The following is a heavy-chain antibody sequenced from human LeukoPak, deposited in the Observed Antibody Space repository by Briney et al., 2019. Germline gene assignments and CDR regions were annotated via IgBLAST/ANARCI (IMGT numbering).Heavy chain of an antibody. V-gene: IGHV3-33*01. J-gene: IGHJ6*04. Sequence: GGSLRLSCAASGFTFSSYGMHWVRQAPGKGLEWVAVIWYDGSNKYYADSVKGRFTISRDNSKNTLYLQMNSLRAEDTAVYYCARILTTFGVVYHWAMDVWGKGTTVTVSS. CDR1: GFTFSSYG. CDR3: ARILTTFGVVYHWAMDV. CDR2: IWYDGSNK. D-gene: IGHD3-3*01.